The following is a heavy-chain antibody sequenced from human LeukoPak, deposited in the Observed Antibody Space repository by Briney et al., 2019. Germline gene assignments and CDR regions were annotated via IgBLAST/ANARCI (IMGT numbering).Heavy chain of an antibody. D-gene: IGHD3-9*01. CDR1: GFTFSNAW. V-gene: IGHV3-15*01. Sequence: GGSLRLSCAASGFTFSNAWISWVRQAPGKGLEWVGRIKSKTDGGTTDYAAPVKGRFTISRDDSKNTLYLQMNSLKTEDTAVYYCTTDLYYDILTGYYREGYWGQGTLVTVSS. J-gene: IGHJ4*02. CDR3: TTDLYYDILTGYYREGY. CDR2: IKSKTDGGTT.